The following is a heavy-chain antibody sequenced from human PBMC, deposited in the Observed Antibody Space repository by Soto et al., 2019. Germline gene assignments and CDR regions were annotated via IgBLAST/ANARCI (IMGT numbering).Heavy chain of an antibody. J-gene: IGHJ4*01. CDR2: VGNAGRDT. Sequence: VGSLRLSSAAPVFTFSNYAMSWVRHSPGKGLEWVSSVGNAGRDTYHADSVKGRLSISRDNSRNTLSLKMRSLTAEDTAVYYCAKDRMNGNSAWDPFDTWGQGTMVTVS. D-gene: IGHD4-17*01. CDR3: AKDRMNGNSAWDPFDT. V-gene: IGHV3-23*01. CDR1: VFTFSNYA.